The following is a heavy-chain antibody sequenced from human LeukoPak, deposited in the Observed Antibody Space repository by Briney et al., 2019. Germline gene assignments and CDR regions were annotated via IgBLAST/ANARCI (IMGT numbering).Heavy chain of an antibody. J-gene: IGHJ4*02. CDR1: GYTFTSYY. Sequence: ASVKVSCKASGYTFTSYYMHWVRQAPGQGLEWMGIINPSGGSTSYAQKFQGRVTMTRDTSTSTVYMELSSLRSEDTAVYYCARDLSITMIRGVTFDYWGQGALVTVSS. D-gene: IGHD3-10*01. CDR2: INPSGGST. CDR3: ARDLSITMIRGVTFDY. V-gene: IGHV1-46*01.